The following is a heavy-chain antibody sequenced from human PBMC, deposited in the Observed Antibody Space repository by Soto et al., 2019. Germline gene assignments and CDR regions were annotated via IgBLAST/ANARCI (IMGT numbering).Heavy chain of an antibody. D-gene: IGHD3-3*01. CDR1: WDSVSSNSAA. J-gene: IGHJ3*02. V-gene: IGHV6-1*01. CDR2: TYYRSKWYN. CDR3: AREPGITIFGVPSRVAFDI. Sequence: SQTLSLTCTISWDSVSSNSAALNWIRPSPSRGLEWLGRTYYRSKWYNDYAVSVKSRITINPDTSKNQFSLQLNSVTPEDTAVYYCAREPGITIFGVPSRVAFDIWGQGTMVTVSS.